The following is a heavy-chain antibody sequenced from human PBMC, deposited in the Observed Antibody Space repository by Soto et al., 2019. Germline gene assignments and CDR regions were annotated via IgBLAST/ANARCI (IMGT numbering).Heavy chain of an antibody. CDR1: AASITTFY. J-gene: IGHJ4*02. CDR3: ATGGYCRGGSCYSR. D-gene: IGHD2-15*01. V-gene: IGHV4-4*08. CDR2: IYHTGST. Sequence: QVQLQESGPGLVKPSETLSLTCTVSAASITTFYWTWIRQPPGKGPEWIGCIYHTGSTNYNPSLKRPDNXXGXSXRNPCFLKLSSVPAADTAVYYCATGGYCRGGSCYSRWGQGTLVTVSS.